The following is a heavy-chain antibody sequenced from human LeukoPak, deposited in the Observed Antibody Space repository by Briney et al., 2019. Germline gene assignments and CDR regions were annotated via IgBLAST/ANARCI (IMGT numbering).Heavy chain of an antibody. CDR1: GYRFISYW. J-gene: IGHJ4*02. CDR2: IYPGDSDT. V-gene: IGHV5-51*01. Sequence: GESLKISCKGSGYRFISYWIGWVRQMPGKGLEWMGIIYPGDSDTRYSPSFQGQVTISADRSISTAYLQWSSLKASDTAMYYCASLAYCGGDCYPNYWGQGTLVTVSS. D-gene: IGHD2-21*02. CDR3: ASLAYCGGDCYPNY.